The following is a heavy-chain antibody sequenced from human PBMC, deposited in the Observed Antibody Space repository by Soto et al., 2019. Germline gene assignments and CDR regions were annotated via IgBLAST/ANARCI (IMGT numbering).Heavy chain of an antibody. CDR2: AAYSGGT. Sequence: QLQLQESGPGLVRPSETLSLTCTVSGGSIANNNYFWGWIRQPPGKGLEWIGSAAYSGGTYKNPSRKSPLTISVDTSKNQFSLKLTSVTAADTAVYYCAKVVVGATSHSDFDSWGQGTLVTVSS. V-gene: IGHV4-39*01. CDR3: AKVVVGATSHSDFDS. CDR1: GGSIANNNYF. J-gene: IGHJ4*02. D-gene: IGHD2-15*01.